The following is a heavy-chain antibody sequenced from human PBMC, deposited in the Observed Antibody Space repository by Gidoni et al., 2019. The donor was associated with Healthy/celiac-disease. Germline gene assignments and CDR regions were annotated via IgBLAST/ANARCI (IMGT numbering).Heavy chain of an antibody. J-gene: IGHJ4*02. D-gene: IGHD3-9*01. CDR2: MNPNSGNT. Sequence: QVQLVQSGAEVKKPGASVKVSCKASGYTFTSYDINWVRQATGQGLEWMGWMNPNSGNTGYAQKFQGRVTMTRNTSISTAYMELSSLRSEDTAVYYCARGPYDILTGYYGDNYYFDYWGQGTLVTVSS. CDR1: GYTFTSYD. V-gene: IGHV1-8*01. CDR3: ARGPYDILTGYYGDNYYFDY.